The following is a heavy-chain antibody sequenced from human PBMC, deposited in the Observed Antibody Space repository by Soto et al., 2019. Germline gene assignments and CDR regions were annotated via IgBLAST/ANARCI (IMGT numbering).Heavy chain of an antibody. CDR1: GYTFTSFY. J-gene: IGHJ4*02. Sequence: QVQLVQSGAEVKKTGASVKASCKASGYTFTSFYMHWVRQAPGQGLEWMGIINPNGASTNYAQKFQGRVTMTRDTYTSTVYMELSSLRSEDTAVYYCARGGLVYCSGGSCSSLFDYWGQGTLVTVSS. V-gene: IGHV1-46*03. CDR2: INPNGAST. CDR3: ARGGLVYCSGGSCSSLFDY. D-gene: IGHD2-15*01.